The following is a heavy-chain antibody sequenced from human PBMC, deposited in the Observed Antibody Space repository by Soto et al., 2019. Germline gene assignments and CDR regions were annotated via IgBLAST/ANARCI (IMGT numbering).Heavy chain of an antibody. J-gene: IGHJ5*02. D-gene: IGHD3-10*01. V-gene: IGHV3-23*01. CDR2: IEGSGGIT. CDR3: VKNSGWFNT. CDR1: GFTFGTTD. Sequence: QLLQSGGGLVQPGGALTLSCAASGFTFGTTDMSWVRQAPGEGLEWVSTIEGSGGITYYADSVKGRFTISRDNSRNKVYMQMNSLGGDDTALYYCVKNSGWFNTWGQGALVTVSS.